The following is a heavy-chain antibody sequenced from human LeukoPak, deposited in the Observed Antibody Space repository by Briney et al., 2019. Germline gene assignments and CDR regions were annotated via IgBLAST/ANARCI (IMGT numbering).Heavy chain of an antibody. CDR2: IYYGGST. V-gene: IGHV4-59*01. Sequence: SETLSLTCTVSGGSISSYYWSWIRQPPGKGPEWIGYIYYGGSTNYNPSLKSRVAISVDTSKNQFSLKLSSVTAADTALYYCTRENRPFCPFAFWGQGVMVTVSS. CDR3: TRENRPFCPFAF. CDR1: GGSISSYY. J-gene: IGHJ4*02. D-gene: IGHD2/OR15-2a*01.